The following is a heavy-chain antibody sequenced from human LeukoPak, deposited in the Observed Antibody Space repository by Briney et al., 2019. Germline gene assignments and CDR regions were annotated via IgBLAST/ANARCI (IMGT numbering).Heavy chain of an antibody. CDR2: MNPNSGNT. CDR3: ARALSCNTQSYYYMDV. J-gene: IGHJ6*03. V-gene: IGHV1-8*01. CDR1: GYSFTSYD. D-gene: IGHD2-15*01. Sequence: GASVKVSCKASGYSFTSYDINWVRQAAGQGLEWMGWMNPNSGNTGYAQRLQGRVSMTMNTSITTAYMELSSLRSEDAAVYYCARALSCNTQSYYYMDVWGKGTTVTVS.